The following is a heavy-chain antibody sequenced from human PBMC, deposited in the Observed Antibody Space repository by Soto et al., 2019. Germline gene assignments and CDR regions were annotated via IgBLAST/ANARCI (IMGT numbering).Heavy chain of an antibody. CDR1: GGSVNSYY. Sequence: ETLSLTCTVSGGSVNSYYWSWIRQPPGKGLEWIGYIFYSGSTKSNPSLKSRVTMSVDMSKNQFSLRLTSVTAADTAVYYCARGRVVVPAAVMFNCLDPWGQGALVTVSS. D-gene: IGHD2-2*01. V-gene: IGHV4-59*02. CDR3: ARGRVVVPAAVMFNCLDP. CDR2: IFYSGST. J-gene: IGHJ5*02.